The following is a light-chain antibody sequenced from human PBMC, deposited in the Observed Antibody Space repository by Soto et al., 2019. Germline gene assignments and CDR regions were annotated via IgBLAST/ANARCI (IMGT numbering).Light chain of an antibody. J-gene: IGLJ2*01. Sequence: QSVLTQPASVSGSPGQSITISCTGTSSDVGGYNYVSWYQQHPGKAPKLMIYDVSNRPSGVSNRFSGSKSGNTASLTISGLQAEDEADCYCSSYTSSSTLLFGGGTKLTVL. CDR2: DVS. V-gene: IGLV2-14*01. CDR1: SSDVGGYNY. CDR3: SSYTSSSTLL.